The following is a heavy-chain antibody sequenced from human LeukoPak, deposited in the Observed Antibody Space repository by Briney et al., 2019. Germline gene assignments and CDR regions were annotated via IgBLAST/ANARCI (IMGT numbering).Heavy chain of an antibody. V-gene: IGHV3-30*02. D-gene: IGHD1-26*01. Sequence: GGSLRLSCAASGFTFSSYGMHWVRQAPGKGLEWVAFIRYDGSNKYYADSVKGRFTISRDNSKNTLYLQMNSLRAEDTAVYYCAGAPPVGRDYYYYYMDVWGKGTTVTVSS. CDR1: GFTFSSYG. J-gene: IGHJ6*03. CDR2: IRYDGSNK. CDR3: AGAPPVGRDYYYYYMDV.